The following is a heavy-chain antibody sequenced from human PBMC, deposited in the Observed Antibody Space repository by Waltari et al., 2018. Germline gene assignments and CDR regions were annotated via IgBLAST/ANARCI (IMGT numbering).Heavy chain of an antibody. Sequence: QVQLVQSGAEVKKHGSSVKVSCKASGGTFSSYAISWVRQAPGQGLGWMGGSIAIFGTASYAAKLQRRATITADKSTSTAYMALSSLRSDDTAVYYCATDGGIVANYSYYYMDVWGKGTTVTVS. D-gene: IGHD3-22*01. CDR2: SIAIFGTA. J-gene: IGHJ6*03. CDR3: ATDGGIVANYSYYYMDV. CDR1: GGTFSSYA. V-gene: IGHV1-69*14.